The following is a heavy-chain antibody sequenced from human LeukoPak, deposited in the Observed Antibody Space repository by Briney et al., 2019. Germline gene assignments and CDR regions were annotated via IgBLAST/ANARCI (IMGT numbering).Heavy chain of an antibody. D-gene: IGHD3-3*01. V-gene: IGHV1-69*01. Sequence: VKVSCKASGGTFSSYAISWVRQAPGQGLEWMGGIIPIFGTANYAQKSQGRVTITADESTSTAYMELSSLRSEDTAVYYCARVLHHDFWSGYGPYNWFDPWGQGTLVTVSS. CDR1: GGTFSSYA. J-gene: IGHJ5*02. CDR3: ARVLHHDFWSGYGPYNWFDP. CDR2: IIPIFGTA.